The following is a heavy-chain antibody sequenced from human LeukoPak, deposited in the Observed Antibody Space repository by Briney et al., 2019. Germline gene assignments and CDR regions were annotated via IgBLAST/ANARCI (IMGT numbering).Heavy chain of an antibody. D-gene: IGHD4-17*01. Sequence: GASVKVSCKASGYTFTSYGISWVRQAPGQGREWMGWISAYNGNTNYAQNLQGRVTLTTDTYTSTAYMELRSLGSDDRAVYYCARDRAGTTVPPVVDSWGQGTLVTVSS. CDR2: ISAYNGNT. J-gene: IGHJ4*02. CDR1: GYTFTSYG. V-gene: IGHV1-18*01. CDR3: ARDRAGTTVPPVVDS.